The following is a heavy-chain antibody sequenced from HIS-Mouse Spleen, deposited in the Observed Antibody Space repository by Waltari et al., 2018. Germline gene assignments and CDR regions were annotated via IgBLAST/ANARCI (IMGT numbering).Heavy chain of an antibody. Sequence: QVQLVESGGGVVQPGRSLRLSCAASGFTFSSYGMHWVRQAPGKGLGWVAVISYGGSNKYYADSVKGRFTISRDNSKNTLYLQMNSLRAEDTAVYYCAKDKHHAFDYWGQGTLVTVSS. CDR2: ISYGGSNK. CDR3: AKDKHHAFDY. J-gene: IGHJ4*02. V-gene: IGHV3-30*18. CDR1: GFTFSSYG.